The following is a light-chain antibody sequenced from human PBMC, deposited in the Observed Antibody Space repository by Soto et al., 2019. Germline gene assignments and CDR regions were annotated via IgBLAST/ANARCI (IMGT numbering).Light chain of an antibody. CDR1: QSVNLN. J-gene: IGKJ4*01. CDR2: GAS. CDR3: QQCVSWPPLT. V-gene: IGKV3-15*01. Sequence: EIVMTQSPATLSVSPGETATLSCRASQSVNLNLAWYQQKPGQAPRLLMYGASIRATGIPARFSGSGAGTEFTLTINSLQSEDSAVYYCQQCVSWPPLTFGGGTTVEIQ.